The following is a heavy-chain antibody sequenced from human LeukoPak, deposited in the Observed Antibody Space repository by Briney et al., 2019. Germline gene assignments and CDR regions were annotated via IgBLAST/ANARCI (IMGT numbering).Heavy chain of an antibody. CDR3: ARATYGDYFDTWAVDY. Sequence: GGSLRLSCAASGFTFSSYAMHWVRQAPGKGLEWVAVISYDGSNKYYADSVKGRFTISRDNSKNTLYLQMNSLRAEDTAVYYCARATYGDYFDTWAVDYWGQGTPVTVSS. J-gene: IGHJ4*02. D-gene: IGHD4-17*01. CDR1: GFTFSSYA. CDR2: ISYDGSNK. V-gene: IGHV3-30-3*01.